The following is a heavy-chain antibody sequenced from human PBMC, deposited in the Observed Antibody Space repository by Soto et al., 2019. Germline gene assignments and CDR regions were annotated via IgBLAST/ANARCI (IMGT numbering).Heavy chain of an antibody. Sequence: TGGSLRLSCAASGFTFSSYGMHWVRQAPGKGLEWVAVIPYDGSNKYYADSVKGRFTISRDNSKNTLYLQMNSLRAEDTAVYYCATTWIQGQIHLVDYWGQGTLVTVSS. D-gene: IGHD5-18*01. J-gene: IGHJ4*02. CDR2: IPYDGSNK. CDR1: GFTFSSYG. CDR3: ATTWIQGQIHLVDY. V-gene: IGHV3-30*03.